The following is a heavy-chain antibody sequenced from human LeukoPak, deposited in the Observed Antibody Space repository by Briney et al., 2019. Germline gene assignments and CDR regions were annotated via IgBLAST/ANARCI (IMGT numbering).Heavy chain of an antibody. CDR2: TNHSGST. V-gene: IGHV4-34*01. D-gene: IGHD6-6*01. Sequence: KPSETLSLTCAVYGGSFSGYYWSWIRQPPGKGLEWIGETNHSGSTNYNPSLKSRVTISVDTSKNQFSLKLSSVTAADTAVYYCAGEDSSSYYFDYWGQGTLVTVSS. J-gene: IGHJ4*02. CDR1: GGSFSGYY. CDR3: AGEDSSSYYFDY.